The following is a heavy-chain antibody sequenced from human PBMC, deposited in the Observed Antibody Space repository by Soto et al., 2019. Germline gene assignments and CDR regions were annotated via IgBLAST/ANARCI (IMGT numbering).Heavy chain of an antibody. V-gene: IGHV1-46*01. CDR2: INPSGGST. CDR3: ASSAVGATNYYYYYGMDV. J-gene: IGHJ6*02. CDR1: GYTFTSYY. D-gene: IGHD1-26*01. Sequence: ASVKVSCKASGYTFTSYYMHWVRQAPGQGLEWMGIINPSGGSTSYAQKFQGRVTMTRDTSTSTVYMELSSLRSEDTAVYYCASSAVGATNYYYYYGMDVWGQGTTVTVSS.